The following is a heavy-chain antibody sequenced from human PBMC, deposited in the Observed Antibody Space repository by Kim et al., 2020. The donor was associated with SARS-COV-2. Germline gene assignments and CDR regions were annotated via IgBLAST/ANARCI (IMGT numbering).Heavy chain of an antibody. Sequence: SETLSLTCIVSGGSINTNNYYWAWIRQPPGKGLEWIGTIHQTGKTYYNPSLSSRLTMSVDTSTNQFSLKLSSVTAADTALYYCARQEYSSAYCRDFDYWGRGILVTVSS. V-gene: IGHV4-39*01. CDR1: GGSINTNNYY. D-gene: IGHD6-19*01. CDR3: ARQEYSSAYCRDFDY. J-gene: IGHJ4*02. CDR2: IHQTGKT.